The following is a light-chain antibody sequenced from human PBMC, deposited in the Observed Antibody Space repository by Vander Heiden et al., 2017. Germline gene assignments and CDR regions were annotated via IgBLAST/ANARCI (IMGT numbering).Light chain of an antibody. V-gene: IGLV2-18*02. J-gene: IGLJ2*01. CDR3: SSYTSSTTPVA. CDR2: EVT. Sequence: QSALTQPPSVSGSPGQSVTISCPGTSSDVGSYNRVSWYQQPPGTAPKHMIYEVTKRPSGVPDRFSGSKSGNTASLTISGLQAEDEADYYCSSYTSSTTPVAFGGGTKLTVL. CDR1: SSDVGSYNR.